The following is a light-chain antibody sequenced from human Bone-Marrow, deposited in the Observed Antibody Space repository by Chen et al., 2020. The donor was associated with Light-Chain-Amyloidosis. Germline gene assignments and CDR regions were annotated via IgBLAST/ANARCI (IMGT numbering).Light chain of an antibody. J-gene: IGKJ4*01. CDR1: QTNSSNY. CDR3: QQYGTSPLT. V-gene: IGKV3-20*01. CDR2: GSS. Sequence: EIVLTQSPGTLSLSPWEGANLSCRASQTNSSNYLTWYQQKFGQAPRLLIYGSSSRATGIPDRFTGSGSGTDFTLTINRLEPEDFAMYYCQQYGTSPLTFGGGTKVEIK.